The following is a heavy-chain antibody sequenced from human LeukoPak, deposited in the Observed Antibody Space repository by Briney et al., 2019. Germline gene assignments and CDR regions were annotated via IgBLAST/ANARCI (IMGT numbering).Heavy chain of an antibody. V-gene: IGHV4-34*01. J-gene: IGHJ4*02. D-gene: IGHD6-19*01. Sequence: SETLSLTCAVYGGSSSGYYWSWIRQPPGKGLKWIGEINHSGSTNYNPSLKSRVTVSVDTSKNQFSLKLSSVTAADTAVYYCASPPNIAVAGNEGYFDYWGQGTLVTVSS. CDR3: ASPPNIAVAGNEGYFDY. CDR2: INHSGST. CDR1: GGSSSGYY.